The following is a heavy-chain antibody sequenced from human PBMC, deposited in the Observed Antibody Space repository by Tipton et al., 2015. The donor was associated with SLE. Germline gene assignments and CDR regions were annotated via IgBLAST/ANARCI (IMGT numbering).Heavy chain of an antibody. CDR3: AGGAGWLIDY. CDR2: INGDGSNT. Sequence: SLRLSCAASGFTFSSYWMHWVRQAPGKGLVWVSLINGDGSNTRNADSVKGRFTISRDNAKSSLYLQMNSLRAEDTAVYYCAGGAGWLIDYWGQGTLVTVSS. V-gene: IGHV3-74*01. J-gene: IGHJ4*02. CDR1: GFTFSSYW. D-gene: IGHD5-24*01.